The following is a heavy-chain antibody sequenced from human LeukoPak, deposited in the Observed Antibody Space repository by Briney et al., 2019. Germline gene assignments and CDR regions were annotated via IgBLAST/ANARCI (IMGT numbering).Heavy chain of an antibody. D-gene: IGHD3-10*01. CDR1: GYSISTGYY. J-gene: IGHJ6*03. CDR2: FYHGGST. CDR3: ARVGDLFRAHRVRGLSPDFYYMDV. Sequence: RPSETLSLTCTVSGYSISTGYYWDWIRQPPGKGLEWIGTFYHGGSTYYNPSLKSRVIISVDTSKNQFSLKLSSVTAADTGVYYCARVGDLFRAHRVRGLSPDFYYMDVWGKGTTVTVSS. V-gene: IGHV4-38-2*02.